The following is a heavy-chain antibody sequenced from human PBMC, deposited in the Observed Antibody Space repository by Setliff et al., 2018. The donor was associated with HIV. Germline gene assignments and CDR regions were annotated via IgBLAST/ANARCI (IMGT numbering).Heavy chain of an antibody. CDR3: ARGNIGDSGSSFGNWFDP. Sequence: ASVKVSCKASGGTFPTITWVRQAPGQGLEWMGGVIPMYNTETYAQKFQDRITITTDESTSTSYMELRSLRSEDTAIYYCARGNIGDSGSSFGNWFDPWGQGTLVTVSS. D-gene: IGHD1-26*01. J-gene: IGHJ5*02. CDR1: GGTFPT. V-gene: IGHV1-69*05. CDR2: VIPMYNTE.